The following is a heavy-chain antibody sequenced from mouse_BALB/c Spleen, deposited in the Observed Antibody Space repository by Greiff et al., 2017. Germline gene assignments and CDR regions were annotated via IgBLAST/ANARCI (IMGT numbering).Heavy chain of an antibody. CDR1: GYTFTDYA. V-gene: IGHV1S137*01. CDR2: ISTYYGDA. D-gene: IGHD2-14*01. J-gene: IGHJ3*01. CDR3: ARDKYDGCAY. Sequence: QVQLQQSGAELVRPGVSVKISCKGSGYTFTDYAMHWVKQSHAKSLEWIGVISTYYGDASYNQKFKGKATMTVDKSSSTAYMELARLTSEDSAIYYCARDKYDGCAYWGQGTLVTVSA.